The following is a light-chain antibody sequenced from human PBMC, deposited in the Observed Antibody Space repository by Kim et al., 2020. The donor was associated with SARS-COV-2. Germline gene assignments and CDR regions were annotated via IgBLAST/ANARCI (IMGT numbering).Light chain of an antibody. CDR1: SGRIASNY. V-gene: IGLV6-57*02. Sequence: NFMLTQPHSVSESPGKTVTISCTGSSGRIASNYVHWYQQRPGGAPSTVIYENYRRPSGVPDRFSGSIDISSNSASLTISGLKIDDEANYYCQSYDGTNWVFGGGTKLTVL. CDR2: ENY. J-gene: IGLJ3*02. CDR3: QSYDGTNWV.